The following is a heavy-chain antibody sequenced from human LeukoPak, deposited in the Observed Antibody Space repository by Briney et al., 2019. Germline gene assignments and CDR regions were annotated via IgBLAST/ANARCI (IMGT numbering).Heavy chain of an antibody. V-gene: IGHV3-23*01. CDR2: ISASGGST. J-gene: IGHJ4*02. Sequence: GGSLRLSCAASGFTFSSYAMSRVRQAPGKGLEWVSAISASGGSTFYADSVKGRFTISRDNSKNTLHLQVNSLRAEDTAVYYCAKDLNYDFWSGLGNWGQGTLVTVSS. CDR1: GFTFSSYA. CDR3: AKDLNYDFWSGLGN. D-gene: IGHD3-3*01.